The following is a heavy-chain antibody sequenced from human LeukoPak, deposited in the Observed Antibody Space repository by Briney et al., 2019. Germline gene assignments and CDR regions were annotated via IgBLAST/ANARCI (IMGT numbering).Heavy chain of an antibody. J-gene: IGHJ4*02. Sequence: GGSLRLSCAASGFIFSDFDMSWVRQAPGRGLEWVSAISHSGRSTYYADSVKGRFTISRDNSKNTLYLEMNSLRADDTAVYYCAKAVAVALDYWGQGTLVTVSS. V-gene: IGHV3-23*01. CDR3: AKAVAVALDY. CDR1: GFIFSDFD. CDR2: ISHSGRST. D-gene: IGHD6-19*01.